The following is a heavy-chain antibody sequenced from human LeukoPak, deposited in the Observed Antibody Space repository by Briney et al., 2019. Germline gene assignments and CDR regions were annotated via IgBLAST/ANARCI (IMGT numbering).Heavy chain of an antibody. CDR3: ARGEIQLWSTFDY. Sequence: ASVKVSCKASEYTFTGYYMHWVRQAPGQGLEWMGWINPSSGDTNYIQKFQGRLTMTRDTSISTAYMELSRLRSDDTAVYYCARGEIQLWSTFDYWGQGTLVTVSS. D-gene: IGHD5-18*01. J-gene: IGHJ4*02. V-gene: IGHV1-2*02. CDR1: EYTFTGYY. CDR2: INPSSGDT.